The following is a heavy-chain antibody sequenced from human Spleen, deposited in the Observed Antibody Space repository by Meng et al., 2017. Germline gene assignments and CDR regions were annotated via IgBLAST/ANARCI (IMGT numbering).Heavy chain of an antibody. D-gene: IGHD3-16*02. J-gene: IGHJ6*02. CDR1: GGTFSSYA. V-gene: IGHV1-69*13. CDR2: IIPIFGPA. Sequence: SVKVSCKASGGTFSSYAISWVRQAPGQGLEWMGGIIPIFGPANYAQKFQGRVTITADESTSTAYMELSSLRSGDTAVYYCARPSYDYVWGSYRSYYYYGMDVWGQGTTVTVSS. CDR3: ARPSYDYVWGSYRSYYYYGMDV.